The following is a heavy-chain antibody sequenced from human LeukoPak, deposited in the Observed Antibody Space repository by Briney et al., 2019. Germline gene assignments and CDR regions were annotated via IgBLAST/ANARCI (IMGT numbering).Heavy chain of an antibody. CDR3: ARLVSWATVTTAADDY. Sequence: ASVKVSCKASGYTFTSYDINWVRQATGQGLEWMGWMNPNSGNTNYAQKLQGRVTMTTDTSTSTAYMELSSLRSEDTAVYYCARLVSWATVTTAADDYWGQGTLVTVSS. J-gene: IGHJ4*02. D-gene: IGHD4-17*01. CDR1: GYTFTSYD. CDR2: MNPNSGNT. V-gene: IGHV1-8*02.